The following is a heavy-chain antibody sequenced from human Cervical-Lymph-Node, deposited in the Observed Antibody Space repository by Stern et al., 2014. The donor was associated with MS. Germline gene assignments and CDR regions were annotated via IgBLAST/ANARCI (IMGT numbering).Heavy chain of an antibody. CDR2: IYYSGST. CDR1: GGSVSSGSYY. D-gene: IGHD1-26*01. J-gene: IGHJ4*02. CDR3: ARGGEEWELYFDY. V-gene: IGHV4-61*01. Sequence: QVQLQESGPGLVKPSETLSLTCTVSGGSVSSGSYYWSWIRQPPGKGLEWIGYIYYSGSTNYNPSLKSRVTLSVDTSKNQFSLKLSSVTAADTAVYYCARGGEEWELYFDYWGQGTLVTVSS.